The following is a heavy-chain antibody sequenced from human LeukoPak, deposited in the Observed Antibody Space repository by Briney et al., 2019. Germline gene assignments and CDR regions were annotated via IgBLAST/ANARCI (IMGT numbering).Heavy chain of an antibody. CDR2: IKSKTDGGTT. Sequence: PGGSLRLSCAASGFTFSNAWMSWVRQAPGKGLEWVVRIKSKTDGGTTDYAAPVKGRFTISRDDSKTTLYLQMNSLKTEDTAVYYCTTAYSSGWYYYYYYGMDVWGQGTTVTVSS. J-gene: IGHJ6*02. CDR1: GFTFSNAW. V-gene: IGHV3-15*01. CDR3: TTAYSSGWYYYYYYGMDV. D-gene: IGHD6-19*01.